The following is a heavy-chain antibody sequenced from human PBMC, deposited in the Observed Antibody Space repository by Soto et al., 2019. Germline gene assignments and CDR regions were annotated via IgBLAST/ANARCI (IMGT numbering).Heavy chain of an antibody. CDR2: ISGSGGST. D-gene: IGHD6-13*01. Sequence: EVQLLESGGGLVQPGGSLRLSCAASGFTFSSYAMSWVRQAPGKGLEWVSAISGSGGSTYYADSVKGRFTISRDNSKHSLYLQMNSLRAKDTAVYYCAKIPHSSSWYLDAFDIWGQGTMVNVSS. V-gene: IGHV3-23*01. CDR1: GFTFSSYA. CDR3: AKIPHSSSWYLDAFDI. J-gene: IGHJ3*02.